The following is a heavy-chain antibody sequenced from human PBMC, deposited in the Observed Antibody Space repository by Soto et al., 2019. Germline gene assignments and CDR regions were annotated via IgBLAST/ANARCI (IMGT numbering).Heavy chain of an antibody. D-gene: IGHD3-10*01. CDR3: ARGDKKDGSGQTGYWFDY. J-gene: IGHJ4*02. CDR1: GGSFSGYY. Sequence: SETLSLTCAVYGGSFSGYYWSWIRQPPGKGLEWIGEINHSGSTNYSPSLKSRVTISVDTSKNQFSLKLSSVAAADTAVYYCARGDKKDGSGQTGYWFDYWGQGTLVTVSS. CDR2: INHSGST. V-gene: IGHV4-34*01.